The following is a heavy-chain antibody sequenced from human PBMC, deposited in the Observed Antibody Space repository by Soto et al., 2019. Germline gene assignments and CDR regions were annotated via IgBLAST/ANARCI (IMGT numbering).Heavy chain of an antibody. CDR1: GFDFSYYG. V-gene: IGHV3-30*18. Sequence: QVQLVQSGGGLVQPGRSLRLSCAASGFDFSYYGLHWVRQTPGKGLEWVAFITYEGSHTDHVESVKGRFSVSRDNSKNILYLQMNSLRLEDTAVYYCAKDITVAGAPIYNTGLDVWGQGTTVTVSS. CDR3: AKDITVAGAPIYNTGLDV. D-gene: IGHD6-19*01. J-gene: IGHJ6*02. CDR2: ITYEGSHT.